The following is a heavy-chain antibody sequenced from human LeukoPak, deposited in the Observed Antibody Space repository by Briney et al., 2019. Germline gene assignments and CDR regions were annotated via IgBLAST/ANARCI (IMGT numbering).Heavy chain of an antibody. CDR1: GFTFSSYA. CDR3: AKGFSSSQTRGAFDI. D-gene: IGHD6-13*01. Sequence: PGASPRLSCAASGFTFSSYAMSCVRQALGGGLEWVASISGSGVSTYYADSVKGRFTISRDNYKNTLDLQMNSLRAEDTAVYYCAKGFSSSQTRGAFDIWGQGTVVTVSS. CDR2: ISGSGVST. J-gene: IGHJ3*02. V-gene: IGHV3-23*01.